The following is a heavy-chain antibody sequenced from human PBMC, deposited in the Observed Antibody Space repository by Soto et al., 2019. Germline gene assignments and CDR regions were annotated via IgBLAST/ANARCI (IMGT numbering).Heavy chain of an antibody. CDR1: RFTFSNYW. Sequence: EVQLVESGGGLVQPGGSLRLSCAASRFTFSNYWMHWVRQAPGKGLAWVARIDHDGSTDYAGSVRGRFTVSRDNAESMLYLQMNSLRDDDTALYYCVSDSHGDYWGQGTLVTVSS. CDR3: VSDSHGDY. V-gene: IGHV3-74*01. CDR2: IDHDGST. J-gene: IGHJ4*02.